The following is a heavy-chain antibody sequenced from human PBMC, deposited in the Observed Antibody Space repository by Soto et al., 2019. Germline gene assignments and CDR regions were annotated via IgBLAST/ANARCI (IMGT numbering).Heavy chain of an antibody. D-gene: IGHD4-4*01. J-gene: IGHJ2*01. CDR2: IVPQFRTS. CDR1: GGTFSSYA. V-gene: IGHV1-69*06. CDR3: VRIGVPCVGSYYGTYAVLYW. Sequence: SLQAGCEASGGTFSSYAITWVRQAPGQGLEWMGGIVPQFRTSNYAQKFQGRVTITADRSTNTASMELRSLRSEDTAVYYCVRIGVPCVGSYYGTYAVLYW.